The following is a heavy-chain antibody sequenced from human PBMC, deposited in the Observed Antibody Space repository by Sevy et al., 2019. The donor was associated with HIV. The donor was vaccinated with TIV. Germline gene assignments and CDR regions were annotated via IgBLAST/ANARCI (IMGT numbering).Heavy chain of an antibody. CDR2: ISGSGGST. CDR3: AKVGYCSSTSCYGRLFDY. V-gene: IGHV3-23*01. CDR1: GFTFSSYA. J-gene: IGHJ4*02. Sequence: GGSLRLSCAASGFTFSSYAMSWVRQAPGKGLEWVSAISGSGGSTCYADSVKGRFTISRDNSKNRLYLQMNSLRAEDTAVYYCAKVGYCSSTSCYGRLFDYWGQGTLVTVSS. D-gene: IGHD2-2*01.